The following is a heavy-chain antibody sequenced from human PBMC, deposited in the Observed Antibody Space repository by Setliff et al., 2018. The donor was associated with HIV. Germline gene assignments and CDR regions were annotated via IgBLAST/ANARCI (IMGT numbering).Heavy chain of an antibody. Sequence: SETLSLTCTVSGGSISSGSYYWSWIRQAAGKGLEWIGRIYTRGNTNYNPSLRSRVTMSVDTSKNQISLKVTSVTAADTAVYYCTRDLWGDDYYYNNMDVWGKGTTVTVSS. V-gene: IGHV4-61*02. D-gene: IGHD2-21*02. CDR2: IYTRGNT. CDR1: GGSISSGSYY. CDR3: TRDLWGDDYYYNNMDV. J-gene: IGHJ6*03.